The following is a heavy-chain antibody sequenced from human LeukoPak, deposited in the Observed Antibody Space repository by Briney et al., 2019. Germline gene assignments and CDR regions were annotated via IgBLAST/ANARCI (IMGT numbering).Heavy chain of an antibody. CDR3: ARSSSGAKDY. Sequence: GGSLRLSCAASGFTFSSYSMNWVRQAPGKGLEWVSYITSSSSPIYYADSVRGRFTISRDNAKNSLFLQMNSLRAEDTAVYYCARSSSGAKDYWGQGTLVTVSS. J-gene: IGHJ4*02. D-gene: IGHD1-26*01. CDR2: ITSSSSPI. V-gene: IGHV3-48*01. CDR1: GFTFSSYS.